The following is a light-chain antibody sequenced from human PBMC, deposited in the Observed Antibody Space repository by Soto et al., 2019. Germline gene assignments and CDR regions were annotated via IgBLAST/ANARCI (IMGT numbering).Light chain of an antibody. CDR2: GAS. J-gene: IGKJ2*01. CDR1: QSVSTN. Sequence: EIVMTQSPATLSVSPGERATLSCRANQSVSTNLAWYQQKSGQAPRLLIYGASTRATGIPVRFSGSGSGTEFTLTISSLQSEDFAIYYCQQYDDWPPYTFGQGTKLEIK. CDR3: QQYDDWPPYT. V-gene: IGKV3-15*01.